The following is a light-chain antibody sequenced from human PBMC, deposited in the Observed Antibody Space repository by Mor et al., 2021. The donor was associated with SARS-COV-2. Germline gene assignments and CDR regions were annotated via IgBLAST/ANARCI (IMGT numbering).Light chain of an antibody. J-gene: IGLJ2*01. V-gene: IGLV3-21*02. CDR1: SIGDKR. Sequence: GGDSIGDKRVHWYQQRPGQAPVLVVYHDSDRPSGISGSNSGTMATLTISRVEAGDEADYYCQVWESGGDRVVFGGGTRLTVL. CDR3: QVWESGGDRVV. CDR2: HDS.